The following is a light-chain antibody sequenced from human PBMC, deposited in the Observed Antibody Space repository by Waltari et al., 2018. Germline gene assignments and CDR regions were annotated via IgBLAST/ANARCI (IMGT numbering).Light chain of an antibody. V-gene: IGKV1-5*03. Sequence: DIQMTQSPSTLSASVGDRVTITCRASQSISTWLAWYQQKPGEAPNLLIDKASSLESGVPSRFSGSGSGSQFTLTISSLQPDDFATYYCQQYNSYWTFGQGTKVEIK. CDR3: QQYNSYWT. J-gene: IGKJ1*01. CDR1: QSISTW. CDR2: KAS.